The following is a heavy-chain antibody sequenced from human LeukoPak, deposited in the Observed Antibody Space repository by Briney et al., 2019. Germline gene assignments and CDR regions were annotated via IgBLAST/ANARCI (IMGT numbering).Heavy chain of an antibody. CDR2: ISYDGSNK. CDR1: GFTFSSYA. D-gene: IGHD6-19*01. V-gene: IGHV3-30-3*01. Sequence: GGSLRLSCAASGFTFSSYAMHWVRQAPGKGLEWVAVISYDGSNKYYANSVKRRFTISRDNSKNTLYLQMNSLRAEDTAVYYCARVGVAGTGYWGQGTLVTVSS. J-gene: IGHJ4*02. CDR3: ARVGVAGTGY.